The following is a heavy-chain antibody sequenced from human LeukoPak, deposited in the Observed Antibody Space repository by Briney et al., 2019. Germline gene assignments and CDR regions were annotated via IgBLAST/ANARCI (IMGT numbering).Heavy chain of an antibody. CDR2: ISGGSESI. Sequence: PGGSLRLSCAASGFTFSDYVMTWARQAPGGRLEWVSAISGGSESIHYADSVKGRFTISRDNSKNTLYLEMNSLRVEDTAVYYCAKRSREELPCLDYWGQGSLVTVSS. D-gene: IGHD1-7*01. J-gene: IGHJ4*02. CDR1: GFTFSDYV. V-gene: IGHV3-23*01. CDR3: AKRSREELPCLDY.